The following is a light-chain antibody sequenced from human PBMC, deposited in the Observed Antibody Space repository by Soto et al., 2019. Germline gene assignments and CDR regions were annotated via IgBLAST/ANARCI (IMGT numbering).Light chain of an antibody. CDR1: ETIGYNY. CDR2: DAS. J-gene: IGKJ2*01. V-gene: IGKV3-20*01. Sequence: EIVLTQFPGTPSLSPGERATLSCRASETIGYNYLAWYQQQPGLAPTLLIYDASTRAPGIPDRFSGSGSGTDFTLTISRVEPGDFAVYYCQQYDTSYTFGPGTKLEI. CDR3: QQYDTSYT.